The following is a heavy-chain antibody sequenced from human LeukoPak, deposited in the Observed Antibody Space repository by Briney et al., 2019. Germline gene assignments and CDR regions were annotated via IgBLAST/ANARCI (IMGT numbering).Heavy chain of an antibody. CDR1: GGSINSSSYY. D-gene: IGHD3-22*01. V-gene: IGHV4-39*01. J-gene: IGHJ4*02. CDR2: IYYSGST. Sequence: PSETLSLTCTVSGGSINSSSYYWGWIRQPPGKGLEWIGSIYYSGSTYYNPSLKSRVTISVDTSKNQFSLKLSSVAAADTAVYYCAKSESGYYYDSSGVLDYWGQGTLVTVSS. CDR3: AKSESGYYYDSSGVLDY.